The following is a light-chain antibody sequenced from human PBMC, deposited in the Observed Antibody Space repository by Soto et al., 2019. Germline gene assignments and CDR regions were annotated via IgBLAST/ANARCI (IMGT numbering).Light chain of an antibody. J-gene: IGKJ1*01. V-gene: IGKV3-20*01. CDR2: GAS. Sequence: EIVLTQSPGALSLSPGERATLSYKASQSVSSSHLAWYQQKPGQAPRLLIYGASSRATGIPDRFSGSESETDFTLTISRLQPEDSAVYYCQQYGRSPWTFGQGTKVEIK. CDR1: QSVSSSH. CDR3: QQYGRSPWT.